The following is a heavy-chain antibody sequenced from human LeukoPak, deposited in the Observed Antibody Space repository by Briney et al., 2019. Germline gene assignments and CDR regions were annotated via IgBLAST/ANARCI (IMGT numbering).Heavy chain of an antibody. CDR3: ARVEIESFDY. J-gene: IGHJ4*02. V-gene: IGHV4-34*01. D-gene: IGHD5-24*01. CDR2: INHSGST. CDR1: GGSFSGYY. Sequence: SETLCLTCAVYGGSFSGYYWSWIRQPPGKGLEWIGEINHSGSTNYNPSLKSRVTISVDTSKNQFSLKLSSVTAADTAVYYCARVEIESFDYWGQGTLVTVSS.